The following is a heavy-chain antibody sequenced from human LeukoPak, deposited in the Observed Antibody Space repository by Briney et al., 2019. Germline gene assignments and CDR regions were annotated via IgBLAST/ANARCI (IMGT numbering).Heavy chain of an antibody. V-gene: IGHV1-8*01. J-gene: IGHJ4*02. Sequence: AASVKVSCKASGYTFTSYDINWVRQATGQGLEWMGWMNPNSGNTGYAQKFQGRVTMTRNTSISTAYMELSSLRSEDTAVYYCARNLWQQLAALDYWGQGTLVTVSS. CDR1: GYTFTSYD. D-gene: IGHD6-13*01. CDR3: ARNLWQQLAALDY. CDR2: MNPNSGNT.